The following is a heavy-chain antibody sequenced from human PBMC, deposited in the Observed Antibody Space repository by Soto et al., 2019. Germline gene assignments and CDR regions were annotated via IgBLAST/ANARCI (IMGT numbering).Heavy chain of an antibody. Sequence: QVQLVESGGGVVQPGRSLRLSCEPPGLPFSGYGMNWVRQAQGKGREGVAVISYDGSNKYYADSVKGRFTISRDNSKNTLYLQMNSLRAEDTAVYYCAKGSTAMTYFDYWGQGTLVTVSS. J-gene: IGHJ4*02. CDR3: AKGSTAMTYFDY. D-gene: IGHD5-18*01. CDR1: GLPFSGYG. V-gene: IGHV3-30*18. CDR2: ISYDGSNK.